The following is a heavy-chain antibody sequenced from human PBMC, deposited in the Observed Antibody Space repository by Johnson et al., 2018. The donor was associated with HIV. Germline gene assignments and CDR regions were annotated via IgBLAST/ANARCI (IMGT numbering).Heavy chain of an antibody. D-gene: IGHD1-26*01. CDR2: ISYDGSNK. J-gene: IGHJ3*02. CDR3: ARALEVGATTANEAFDI. CDR1: GFTFSSYA. V-gene: IGHV3-30-3*01. Sequence: QMLLVESGGGVVQPGRSLRLSCAASGFTFSSYAMHWVRQAPGKGLEWVAVISYDGSNKYYADSVKGRFNISRDNSKNTLYLQMNSLRAEDTAVYYCARALEVGATTANEAFDIWGQGTMVTVSS.